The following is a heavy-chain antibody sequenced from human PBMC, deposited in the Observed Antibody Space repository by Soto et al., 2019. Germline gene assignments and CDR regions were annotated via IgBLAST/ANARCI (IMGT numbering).Heavy chain of an antibody. CDR3: ARDYLPFEAPYGMDV. Sequence: GGSLRLSCAASGFTYSSHAMTWVRQAPGKGLEWVSSISSSSSYIYYADSVKGRFTISRDNAKNSLYLQMNSLRAEDTAVYYCARDYLPFEAPYGMDVWGQGTTVTVSS. CDR2: ISSSSSYI. D-gene: IGHD3-9*01. J-gene: IGHJ6*02. V-gene: IGHV3-21*01. CDR1: GFTYSSHA.